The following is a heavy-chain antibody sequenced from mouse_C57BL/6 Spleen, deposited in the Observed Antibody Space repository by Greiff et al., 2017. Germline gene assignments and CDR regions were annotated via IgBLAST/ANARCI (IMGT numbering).Heavy chain of an antibody. CDR3: ERQAYYSNYLRLDYAMDY. D-gene: IGHD2-5*01. Sequence: EVKLVESGGGLVKPGGSLKLSCAASGFTFSDYGMHWVRQAPEKGLEWVAYISSGSSTIYYSDTVKGRFTISRDNAQYTLFLQMTSLRYEDTDMYYCERQAYYSNYLRLDYAMDYWGQGTSVTVSS. CDR2: ISSGSSTI. CDR1: GFTFSDYG. V-gene: IGHV5-17*01. J-gene: IGHJ4*01.